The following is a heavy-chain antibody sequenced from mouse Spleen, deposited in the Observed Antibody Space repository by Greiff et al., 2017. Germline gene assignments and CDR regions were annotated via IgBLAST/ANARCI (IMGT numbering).Heavy chain of an antibody. CDR3: ARSTVVATLYYFDY. J-gene: IGHJ2*01. D-gene: IGHD1-1*01. CDR2: INPSSGYT. CDR1: GYTFTSYT. Sequence: VQLQQSGAELARPGASVKMSCKASGYTFTSYTMHWVKQRPGQGLEWIGYINPSSGYTKYNQKFKDKATLTADKSSSTAYMQLSSLTSEDSAVYYCARSTVVATLYYFDYWGQGTTLTVSS. V-gene: IGHV1-4*01.